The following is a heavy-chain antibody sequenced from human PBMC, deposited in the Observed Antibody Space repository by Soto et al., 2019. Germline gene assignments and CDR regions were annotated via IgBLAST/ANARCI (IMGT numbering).Heavy chain of an antibody. D-gene: IGHD3-10*02. J-gene: IGHJ6*02. CDR3: ARDPLSSFAMDV. V-gene: IGHV4-39*02. Sequence: PSETLSLTCTVSGDSSVSSSSYYWGWIRQPPGKGLEWIGSIYYTGNTFYSPSFRSRLTISVDTSKSQFSLKLRSVTAADTAVYYCARDPLSSFAMDVWGQGTTVTVSS. CDR2: IYYTGNT. CDR1: GDSSVSSSSYY.